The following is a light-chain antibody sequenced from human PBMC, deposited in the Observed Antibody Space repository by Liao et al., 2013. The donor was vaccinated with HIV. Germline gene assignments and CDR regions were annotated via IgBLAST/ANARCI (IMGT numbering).Light chain of an antibody. J-gene: IGLJ1*01. CDR3: QLWDSSSDHPYV. V-gene: IGLV3-21*01. Sequence: SYVLTQPPSVSVAPGKTAKITCGGNYIGSKRVHWYQQKPGQAPVLLIYHASDRPSGIPERFSGSNSGNTATLTISRVEPGDEADYYCQLWDSSSDHPYVFGTGTQVTVL. CDR2: HAS. CDR1: YIGSKR.